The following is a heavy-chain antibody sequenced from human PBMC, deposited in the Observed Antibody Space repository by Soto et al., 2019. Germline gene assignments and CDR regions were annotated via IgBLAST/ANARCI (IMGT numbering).Heavy chain of an antibody. D-gene: IGHD3-10*01. V-gene: IGHV4-31*02. CDR1: GGSIRSGGYY. CDR2: IYYSGST. CDR3: ARDRVRGAAGDYYYYGMDV. J-gene: IGHJ6*02. Sequence: PSETLSVIWTVSGGSIRSGGYYWSWIRQHPGKGLEWIGYIYYSGSTYYNPSLKSRVTISVDTSKNQFSLKLSSVTAADTAVYYCARDRVRGAAGDYYYYGMDVWGQGTTVTSP.